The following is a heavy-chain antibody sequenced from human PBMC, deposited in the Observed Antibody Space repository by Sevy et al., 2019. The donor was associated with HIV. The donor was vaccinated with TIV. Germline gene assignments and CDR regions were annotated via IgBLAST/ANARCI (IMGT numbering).Heavy chain of an antibody. CDR1: GYTLTQLS. J-gene: IGHJ4*02. D-gene: IGHD3-22*01. V-gene: IGHV1-24*01. CDR3: ATTKDYYDNSAYPFEY. CDR2: FDPEDGET. Sequence: ASVKVSCKVSGYTLTQLSMHWVRQAPGKGLEWMASFDPEDGETIYAQKFQGRVTMTEDTSTDTAYMELSSLRSEDTAVYYCATTKDYYDNSAYPFEYWGQGTLVTVSS.